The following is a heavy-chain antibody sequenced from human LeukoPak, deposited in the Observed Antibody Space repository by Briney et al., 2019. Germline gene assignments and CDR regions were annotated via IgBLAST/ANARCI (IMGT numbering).Heavy chain of an antibody. CDR1: GGSISSGSYH. V-gene: IGHV4-61*02. CDR3: ASGTDTYAFDV. D-gene: IGHD3/OR15-3a*01. J-gene: IGHJ3*01. Sequence: SETLSLACSVSGGSISSGSYHWSWIRQSAGKGLEWIGRMFVIGSTIYNPSFQSRVVISADTSDIQFSLKMFSVTAADTAIYYCASGTDTYAFDVWGQGTTVTVAS. CDR2: MFVIGST.